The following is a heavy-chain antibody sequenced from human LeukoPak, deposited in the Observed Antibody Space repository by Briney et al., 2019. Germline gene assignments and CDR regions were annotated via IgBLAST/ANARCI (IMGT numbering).Heavy chain of an antibody. CDR2: IIPIFGTA. Sequence: ASVKVSCKASGGTFSSYAISWVRQAPGQGLEWMGGIIPIFGTANYAQKFQGRVTITADESTSTAYMELSSLRSEDTAVYYCARETPDSYYFDYWGQGTLVTVSS. V-gene: IGHV1-69*13. D-gene: IGHD3-22*01. CDR3: ARETPDSYYFDY. CDR1: GGTFSSYA. J-gene: IGHJ4*02.